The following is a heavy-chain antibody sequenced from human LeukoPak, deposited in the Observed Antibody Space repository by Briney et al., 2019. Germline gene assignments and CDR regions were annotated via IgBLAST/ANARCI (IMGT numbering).Heavy chain of an antibody. CDR3: ARDFNIAAAGTYYFDY. CDR2: INHSGST. J-gene: IGHJ4*02. Sequence: SETLSLTCAVYGGSFSGYYRSWIRQPPGKGLEWIGEINHSGSTNYNPSLKSRVTMSVDTSKNQFSLKLSSVTAADTAVYYCARDFNIAAAGTYYFDYWGQGTLVTVSS. D-gene: IGHD6-13*01. CDR1: GGSFSGYY. V-gene: IGHV4-34*01.